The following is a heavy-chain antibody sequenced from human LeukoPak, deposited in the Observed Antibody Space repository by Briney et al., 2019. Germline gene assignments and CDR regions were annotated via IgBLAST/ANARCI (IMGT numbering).Heavy chain of an antibody. D-gene: IGHD6-19*01. J-gene: IGHJ6*02. V-gene: IGHV1-46*01. CDR2: INTSGATT. Sequence: ASVRVSCKASGYTFTKYYMHWVRQAPGQGLEWLGIINTSGATTRYGQNFKGRVTATRDTSTSTVYMEMSSLNSEDTAVYYCARGLESSGWYGMDVWGQGTTIIVSS. CDR3: ARGLESSGWYGMDV. CDR1: GYTFTKYY.